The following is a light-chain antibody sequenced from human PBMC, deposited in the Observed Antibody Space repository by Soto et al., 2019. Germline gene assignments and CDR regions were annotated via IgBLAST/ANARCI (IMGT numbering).Light chain of an antibody. J-gene: IGLJ1*01. CDR3: ISYTSSSIDYV. V-gene: IGLV2-14*01. CDR1: SSDVGGYNY. CDR2: EVS. Sequence: QSALTQPASVSGCPGQSITISCTGTSSDVGGYNYVSWYQQHPGKAPKLMIYEVSNRPSGVSNRFAGSKSGNTASLTISGLQAEDEADYYCISYTSSSIDYVFGTGTKLTVL.